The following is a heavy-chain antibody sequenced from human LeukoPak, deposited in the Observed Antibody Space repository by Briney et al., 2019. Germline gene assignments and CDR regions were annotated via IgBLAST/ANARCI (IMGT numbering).Heavy chain of an antibody. CDR2: INPNSGGT. V-gene: IGHV1-2*04. Sequence: ASVKVSCKASGYTFTGYYMHWVRQATGKGLEWMGWINPNSGGTNYAQKFQGWVTMTRDTSISTAYMELSRLRSDDTAVYYCARERDIVASYYFDYWGQGTLVTVSS. J-gene: IGHJ4*02. CDR3: ARERDIVASYYFDY. D-gene: IGHD5-12*01. CDR1: GYTFTGYY.